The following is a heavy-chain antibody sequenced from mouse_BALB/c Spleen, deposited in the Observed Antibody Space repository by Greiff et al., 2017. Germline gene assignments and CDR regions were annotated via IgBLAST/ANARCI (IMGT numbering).Heavy chain of an antibody. D-gene: IGHD1-2*01. V-gene: IGHV1S81*02. CDR2: INPSNGRT. CDR3: ARLGTTATGYYFDY. Sequence: VQLQQPGAELVKPGASVKLSCKASGYTFTSYWMHWVKQRPGQGLEWIGEINPSNGRTNYNEKFKSKATLTVDKSSSTAYMQLSSLTSEDSAVYYCARLGTTATGYYFDYWGQGTTLTVSS. CDR1: GYTFTSYW. J-gene: IGHJ2*01.